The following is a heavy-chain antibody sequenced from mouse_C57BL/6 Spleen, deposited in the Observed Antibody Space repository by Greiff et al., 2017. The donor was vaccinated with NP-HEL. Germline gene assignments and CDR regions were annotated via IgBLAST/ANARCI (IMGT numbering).Heavy chain of an antibody. D-gene: IGHD1-1*01. CDR2: IHPNSGST. CDR3: ARAVVAQGGDFDV. Sequence: QVQLQQPGAELVKPGASVKLSCKASGYTFTSYWMHWVKQRPGQGLEWIGMIHPNSGSTNYNETFKSKATLTVDKSSSTAYMQLSSLTSEDSAVYYWARAVVAQGGDFDVWGTGTTVTVSS. V-gene: IGHV1-64*01. CDR1: GYTFTSYW. J-gene: IGHJ1*03.